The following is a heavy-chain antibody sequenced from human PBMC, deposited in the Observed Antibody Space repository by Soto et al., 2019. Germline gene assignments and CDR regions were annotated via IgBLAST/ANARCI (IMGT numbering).Heavy chain of an antibody. V-gene: IGHV3-23*01. CDR3: ATFMKMTGRGWGRGYEY. D-gene: IGHD3-9*01. Sequence: VHLLESGGGLVQPGGSLRLSCATSGFNFNNYAMSWVRQAPGERLEWVPFISSSGGTTYYADSVKGRFTISRDNSRNKVFLQMNTLGAEATSIFYCATFMKMTGRGWGRGYEYWGQGPRVTVSS. CDR2: ISSSGGTT. CDR1: GFNFNNYA. J-gene: IGHJ4*02.